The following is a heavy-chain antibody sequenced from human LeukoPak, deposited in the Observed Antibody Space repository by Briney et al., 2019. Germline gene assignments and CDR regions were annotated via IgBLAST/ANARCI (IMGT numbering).Heavy chain of an antibody. Sequence: ASVKVSCKASGYTFTSYGISWVRQAPGQGLEWMGWISAYNGNTNYAQKLQGRVTMTTDTSTSTAYMELRSLRSDDTAVYYCAKGSRQSQWLVRFFDYWGQGTLVTVSS. V-gene: IGHV1-18*04. CDR1: GYTFTSYG. D-gene: IGHD6-19*01. J-gene: IGHJ4*02. CDR2: ISAYNGNT. CDR3: AKGSRQSQWLVRFFDY.